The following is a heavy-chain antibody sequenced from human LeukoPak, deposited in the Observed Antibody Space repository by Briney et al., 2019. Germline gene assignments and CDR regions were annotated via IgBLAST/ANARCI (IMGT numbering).Heavy chain of an antibody. J-gene: IGHJ4*02. Sequence: SETLSLTCAVYGGSFSGYYWSWIRQPPGKGLEWIGEINHSGSTNYNPSLKSRVTTSVDTSKNQFSLKLSSVTAADTAVYYCARPDGTYYYDSSGYSYWGQGTLVTVSS. V-gene: IGHV4-34*01. CDR2: INHSGST. D-gene: IGHD3-22*01. CDR1: GGSFSGYY. CDR3: ARPDGTYYYDSSGYSY.